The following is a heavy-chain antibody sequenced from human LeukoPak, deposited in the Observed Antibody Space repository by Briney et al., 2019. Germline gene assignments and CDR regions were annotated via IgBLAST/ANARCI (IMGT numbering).Heavy chain of an antibody. J-gene: IGHJ4*02. Sequence: GASVKVSCKASGYTFTGYYMHWLRQAPGQRLGWRGYSYPNSGATKYTQKYPGRVTMTRDTSISTAYMELSGLRSDDAAVYYCGTLLSNGPFDYWGQGSLVTVSS. CDR2: SYPNSGAT. V-gene: IGHV1-2*02. CDR3: GTLLSNGPFDY. CDR1: GYTFTGYY.